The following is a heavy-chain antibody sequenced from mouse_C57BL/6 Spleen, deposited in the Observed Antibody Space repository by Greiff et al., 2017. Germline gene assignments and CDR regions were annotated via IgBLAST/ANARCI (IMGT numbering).Heavy chain of an antibody. CDR3: ARGNHGGWFAY. CDR2: IYPGSGNT. V-gene: IGHV1-66*01. CDR1: GYSFTSYY. Sequence: QVQLKQSGPELVQPGASVKISCKASGYSFTSYYIHWVKQRPGQGLEWIGWIYPGSGNTKYNEKFKGKATLTADTSSSTAYMQLSSLTSEDSAVYYCARGNHGGWFAYWGQGTLGTVSA. J-gene: IGHJ3*01. D-gene: IGHD2-1*01.